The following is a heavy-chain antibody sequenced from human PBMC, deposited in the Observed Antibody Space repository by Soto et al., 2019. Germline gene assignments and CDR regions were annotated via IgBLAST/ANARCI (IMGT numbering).Heavy chain of an antibody. CDR2: IYPGDSET. CDR3: LRQGFQY. Sequence: GESLKISCKGSGYSFSTYWIGWVRQMPGKGLEWMGIIYPGDSETRYSLSFEGQVIISADKSISTAYLQWRSLKASDTAMYFCLRQGFQYWGQGTPVTVSS. J-gene: IGHJ1*01. V-gene: IGHV5-51*01. CDR1: GYSFSTYW.